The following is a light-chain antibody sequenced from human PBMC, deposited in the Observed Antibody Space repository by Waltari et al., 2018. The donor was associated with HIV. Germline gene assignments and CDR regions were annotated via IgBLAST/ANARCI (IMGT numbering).Light chain of an antibody. CDR1: HTVLYSSNNKNY. CDR2: LAS. CDR3: QQYYSNPWT. J-gene: IGKJ1*01. V-gene: IGKV4-1*01. Sequence: DIVMTQSTDSLAVSLGERDTITCTSSHTVLYSSNNKNYLGWYQQRPGQTPKLLIYLASTRESGVPDRFSGSGSGTDFTLTISSLQAEDVAVYYCQQYYSNPWTFGQGTKVEIK.